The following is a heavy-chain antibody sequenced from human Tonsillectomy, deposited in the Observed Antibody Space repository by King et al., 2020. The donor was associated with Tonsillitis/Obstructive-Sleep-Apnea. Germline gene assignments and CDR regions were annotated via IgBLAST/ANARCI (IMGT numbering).Heavy chain of an antibody. Sequence: QLQESGPGLVKPSGTLSLTCAVSGGSIRGSSCWSWVRQPPGKGLEWIGEIYHIGSPNYNPSLKSRVTISLTKSRSQFSLKLSSVTAADTAVYYCARSERRGTMVQGYIVPFDYWGQGTLVIVSS. CDR3: ARSERRGTMVQGYIVPFDY. V-gene: IGHV4-4*02. D-gene: IGHD3-10*01. J-gene: IGHJ4*02. CDR1: GGSIRGSSC. CDR2: IYHIGSP.